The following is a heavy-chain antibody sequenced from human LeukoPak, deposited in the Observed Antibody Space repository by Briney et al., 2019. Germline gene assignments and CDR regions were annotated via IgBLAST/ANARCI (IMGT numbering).Heavy chain of an antibody. CDR1: GGSISSYY. J-gene: IGHJ6*03. D-gene: IGHD6-13*01. Sequence: PSETLSLTCTVSGGSISSYYWSWIRQPPGKGLEWIGYIYYSGSTNYNPSLKSRVTISVDTSKNQFSLKLSSVTAADTAVYYCARSYSSSWYGYYYYYMDVWGKGTTVTISS. CDR3: ARSYSSSWYGYYYYYMDV. CDR2: IYYSGST. V-gene: IGHV4-59*01.